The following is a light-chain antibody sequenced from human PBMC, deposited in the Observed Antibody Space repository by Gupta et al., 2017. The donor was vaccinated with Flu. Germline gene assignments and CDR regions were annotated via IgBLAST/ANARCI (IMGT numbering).Light chain of an antibody. J-gene: IGKJ1*01. CDR1: QGLNNW. Sequence: IQMTHSPSTLSASVGDRVTITCRASQGLNNWLAWYQQKPVKVPNLLIYKASNLDNGVPSRFSVSGCGTEFTLTISSRQPDDFATYYCQQDYSFSSRTFGEGTKV. CDR2: KAS. V-gene: IGKV1-5*03. CDR3: QQDYSFSSRT.